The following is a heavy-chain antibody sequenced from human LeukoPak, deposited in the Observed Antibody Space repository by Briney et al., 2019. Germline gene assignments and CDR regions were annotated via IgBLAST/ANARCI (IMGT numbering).Heavy chain of an antibody. J-gene: IGHJ6*03. CDR1: GFTFSSYG. CDR3: AKDRSGGKRRGYYYMDV. V-gene: IGHV3-30*18. Sequence: PGGSLRLSCAASGFTFSSYGMHWVRQAPGKGLEWVAVISYDGSNKYYADSVKGRFTISRDNSKNTLYLQMNSLRAEDTAVYYCAKDRSGGKRRGYYYMDVWGKGTTVTVSS. D-gene: IGHD2-8*02. CDR2: ISYDGSNK.